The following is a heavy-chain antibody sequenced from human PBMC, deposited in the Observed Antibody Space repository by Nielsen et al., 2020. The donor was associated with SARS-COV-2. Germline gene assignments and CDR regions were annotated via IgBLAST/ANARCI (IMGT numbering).Heavy chain of an antibody. J-gene: IGHJ6*02. CDR2: ISSSSSTI. CDR3: AKTGDYFVVVPAATLDV. CDR1: GFTFSSYS. D-gene: IGHD2-2*01. Sequence: GGSLRLSCAASGFTFSSYSMNWVRQAPGKGLEWVSYISSSSSTIYYADSVKGRFTISRDNSKNTLYLQMNSLRAEDTAVYYCAKTGDYFVVVPAATLDVWGQGTTVTVSS. V-gene: IGHV3-48*01.